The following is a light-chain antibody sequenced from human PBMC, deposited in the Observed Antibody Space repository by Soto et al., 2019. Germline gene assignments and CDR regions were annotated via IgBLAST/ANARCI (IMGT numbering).Light chain of an antibody. V-gene: IGLV1-40*01. J-gene: IGLJ3*02. CDR3: QSYDSSLSGWV. Sequence: QSVLTQPPSVSGAPGQRVTISCTGSSSNIVAIYDVHWYQQLPGTAPKLLIYGNTNRPSGVPDRFSGSKSGTSASLAITGLQAEDEADYYCQSYDSSLSGWVFGGGTKPTVL. CDR1: SSNIVAIYD. CDR2: GNT.